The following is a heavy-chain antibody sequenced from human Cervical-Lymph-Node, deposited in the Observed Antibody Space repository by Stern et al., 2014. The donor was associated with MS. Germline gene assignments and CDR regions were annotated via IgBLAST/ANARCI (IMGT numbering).Heavy chain of an antibody. Sequence: VQLVESGADVKKPGSSVRVSCKASGGISWLRQAPGQGLEWMGGIIPFVGTGTVNYAQNFQGRLTIIADTSTNTNYKELSSLRFDDTAVYYCARGAGDNWFDPWGQGTLVSVSS. CDR1: GG. D-gene: IGHD3-10*01. V-gene: IGHV1-69*06. CDR2: IIPFVGTGTV. J-gene: IGHJ5*02. CDR3: ARGAGDNWFDP.